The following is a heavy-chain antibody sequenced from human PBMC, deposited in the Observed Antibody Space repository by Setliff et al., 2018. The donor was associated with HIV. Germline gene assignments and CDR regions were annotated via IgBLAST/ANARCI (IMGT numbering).Heavy chain of an antibody. CDR1: GDTSSTYA. Sequence: ASVKVSCKASGDTSSTYAINWVRQAPGQGLEWMGQFIPILDITNYAQKFQGRVTITADKSTNTMYMEMTSLTSEDTAVYYCAGPRGDEAFDVWGQGTMVTVSS. J-gene: IGHJ3*01. CDR3: AGPRGDEAFDV. V-gene: IGHV1-69*10. CDR2: FIPILDIT.